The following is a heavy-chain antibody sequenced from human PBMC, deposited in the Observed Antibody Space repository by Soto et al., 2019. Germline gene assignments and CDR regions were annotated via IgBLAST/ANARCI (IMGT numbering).Heavy chain of an antibody. CDR1: GSSISRYY. CDR2: IYYSGST. Sequence: SETLSLTCTVSGSSISRYYWSWIRQPPGKGLEWIGSIYYSGSTNYNPSLKSRVTISVDTSKNQFSLKLSSVTAADTAVYYCARLIITFPWYYFDSWGQGALVTVSS. CDR3: ARLIITFPWYYFDS. J-gene: IGHJ4*02. V-gene: IGHV4-59*01. D-gene: IGHD3-22*01.